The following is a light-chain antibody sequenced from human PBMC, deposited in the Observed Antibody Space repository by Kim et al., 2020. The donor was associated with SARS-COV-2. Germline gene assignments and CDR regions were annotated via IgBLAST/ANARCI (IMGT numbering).Light chain of an antibody. CDR2: DVN. Sequence: PGQSCTISCTGTSSDVGAYHYVSWYQQHPGKAPKLIIYDVNDRPSGVPDRFSGSKSGNTASLTVSGLQAEDEADYYCSSYAGSNNVFGTGTKVTVL. V-gene: IGLV2-8*01. J-gene: IGLJ1*01. CDR1: SSDVGAYHY. CDR3: SSYAGSNNV.